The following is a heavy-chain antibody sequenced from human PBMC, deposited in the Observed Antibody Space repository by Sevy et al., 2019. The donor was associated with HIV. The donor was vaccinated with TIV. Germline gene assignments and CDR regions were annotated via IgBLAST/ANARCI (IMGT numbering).Heavy chain of an antibody. V-gene: IGHV3-48*01. CDR3: ARVFYRNWFDP. J-gene: IGHJ5*02. CDR2: ISSSSSTI. CDR1: GFTFSSYS. D-gene: IGHD1-26*01. Sequence: GGSLRLSCAASGFTFSSYSMNWVRQAPGKGLEWVSYISSSSSTIYYADSVKGRFTIYRDNAKNSLYLQMNSLRAEDTAVYYCARVFYRNWFDPWGQGTLVTVSS.